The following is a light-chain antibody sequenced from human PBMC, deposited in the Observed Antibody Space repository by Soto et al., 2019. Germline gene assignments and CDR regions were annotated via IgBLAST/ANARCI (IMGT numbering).Light chain of an antibody. J-gene: IGKJ2*01. CDR3: LQDATYPYT. CDR1: QDARND. CDR2: AIS. Sequence: AIQMTQSPSSLSASVGDRVTITCRASQDARNDLGWYQQKPRQAPKLLIYAISTLQSGVPSRFSGSGSGTDFTLTISSLQPEDYATYYCLQDATYPYTFGQGTKLEI. V-gene: IGKV1-6*01.